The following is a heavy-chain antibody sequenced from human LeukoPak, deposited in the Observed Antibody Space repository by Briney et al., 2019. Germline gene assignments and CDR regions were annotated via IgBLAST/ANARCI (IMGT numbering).Heavy chain of an antibody. D-gene: IGHD4-23*01. V-gene: IGHV3-53*01. CDR1: GFTVSTTY. J-gene: IGHJ4*02. CDR3: ARRGDGGRSFDY. CDR2: IYVDGRT. Sequence: GGSLRLSCAASGFTVSTTYMGWVRQAPGKGLEWVSLIYVDGRTYYADSVKGRFTISRDNSKNTLYLQVNSLRAEDTAVYYCARRGDGGRSFDYWGQGTLVTVSS.